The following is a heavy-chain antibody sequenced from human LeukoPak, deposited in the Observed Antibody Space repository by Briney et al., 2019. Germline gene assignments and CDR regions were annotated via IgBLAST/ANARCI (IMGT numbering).Heavy chain of an antibody. J-gene: IGHJ6*04. CDR3: AREGIIRGVPLGF. Sequence: ETLSLTCTVSGDSMCSYYWRWLRHPTERGLVWSSYVSYTESTNYNTSLKSRVPISVDPFKNQFSLKMTSLTASDTAVYDCAREGIIRGVPLGFLGTGTTVTDSS. CDR1: GDSMCSYY. CDR2: VSYTEST. D-gene: IGHD3-10*01. V-gene: IGHV4-59*01.